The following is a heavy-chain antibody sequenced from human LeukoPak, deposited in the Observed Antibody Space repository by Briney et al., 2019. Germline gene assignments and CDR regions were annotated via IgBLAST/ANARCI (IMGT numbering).Heavy chain of an antibody. J-gene: IGHJ5*02. D-gene: IGHD6-25*01. Sequence: SETLSLTCAVHGGSFSGFYWSWIRHAPGKGLEWIGEINYTGSTSYNPSLKSRVTISVDTSQNQFFLLLTSVTAADTAVYYCARVAGYLPTRWFDPWGQGTHVTVSS. V-gene: IGHV4-34*01. CDR3: ARVAGYLPTRWFDP. CDR1: GGSFSGFY. CDR2: INYTGST.